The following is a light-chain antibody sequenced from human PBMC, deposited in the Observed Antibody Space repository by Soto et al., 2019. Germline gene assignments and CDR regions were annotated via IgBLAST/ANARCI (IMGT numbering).Light chain of an antibody. CDR2: GAS. V-gene: IGKV3D-15*01. Sequence: EIVLTQSPVTLSLSPGERATLSCRASQSVGSNYLAWYQQKPGQAPRILIYGASTRATGIPARFSGSGSGTEFTLTISSLQSEDFAVYYCQQYNNWPRTFGQGTKVDIK. J-gene: IGKJ1*01. CDR3: QQYNNWPRT. CDR1: QSVGSN.